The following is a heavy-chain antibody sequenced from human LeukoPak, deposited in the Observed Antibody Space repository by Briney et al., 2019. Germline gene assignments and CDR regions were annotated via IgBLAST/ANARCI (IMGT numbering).Heavy chain of an antibody. CDR2: IYYSGST. V-gene: IGHV4-59*01. J-gene: IGHJ6*03. CDR3: ARAVGSSSSCEPNCYYYYYMDV. D-gene: IGHD6-6*01. Sequence: SETLSLTCTVSGGSISSYHWSWLRQPPGKGLEWIGYIYYSGSTNYNPSLKSRVTISVDTSKNQFSLKLSSATAADTAVYYCARAVGSSSSCEPNCYYYYYMDVWGKGTTVTVSS. CDR1: GGSISSYH.